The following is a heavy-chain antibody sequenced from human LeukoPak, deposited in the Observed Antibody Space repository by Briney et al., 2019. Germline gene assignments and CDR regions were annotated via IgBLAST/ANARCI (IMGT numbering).Heavy chain of an antibody. CDR2: IRYDGSNK. V-gene: IGHV3-30*02. Sequence: GRSLRLSCAASGLTFSSYGMHWVRQAPGKGLEWVAFIRYDGSNKYYADSVKGRFTISRDNSKNTLYLQMNSLRAEDTAVYYCAKGERSWYYFDYWGQGTLVTVSS. CDR1: GLTFSSYG. CDR3: AKGERSWYYFDY. J-gene: IGHJ4*02. D-gene: IGHD6-13*01.